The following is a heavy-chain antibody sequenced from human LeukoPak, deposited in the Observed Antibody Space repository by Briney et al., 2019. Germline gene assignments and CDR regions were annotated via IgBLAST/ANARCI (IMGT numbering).Heavy chain of an antibody. D-gene: IGHD6-13*01. J-gene: IGHJ4*02. CDR3: ARRRIAAAGTDY. Sequence: PSETLSLTCTVSGGSIGSSSYYWDWIRQSPGKGLEWVGSIYYSGSTYYNPSLKGRVTISVDTSKNQFSLMLSSVTAADTAVYYCARRRIAAAGTDYWGQGTLVTVSS. CDR2: IYYSGST. CDR1: GGSIGSSSYY. V-gene: IGHV4-39*01.